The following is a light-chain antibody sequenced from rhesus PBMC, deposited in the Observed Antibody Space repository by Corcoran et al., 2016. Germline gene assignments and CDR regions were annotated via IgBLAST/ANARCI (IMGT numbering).Light chain of an antibody. V-gene: IGKV1-33*02. Sequence: DIQMTQSPSSLSASVGDRVTITYQARQGISSWLAWYQQQPGKAPKIRVYAASSLQSGGPSRFSGIGSGTDFTLTISRLQPEGFATYYCQQHNSYPWTFGQGTKVEIK. CDR1: QGISSW. CDR3: QQHNSYPWT. J-gene: IGKJ1*01. CDR2: AAS.